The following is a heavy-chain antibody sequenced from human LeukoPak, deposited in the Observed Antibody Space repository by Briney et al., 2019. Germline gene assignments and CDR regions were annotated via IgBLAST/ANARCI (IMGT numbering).Heavy chain of an antibody. CDR2: IKDRTDGGTT. Sequence: PRGSLRLSCSASGFSVTNGWMSWVRQAPGKGLEWVGRIKDRTDGGTTAYAAPVKGRFTISREDSKNTVYLEMNSLKTEDTAVYFCTTATVVWGVSAYWGQGTLVTVSS. D-gene: IGHD3-10*01. J-gene: IGHJ4*02. CDR3: TTATVVWGVSAY. CDR1: GFSVTNGW. V-gene: IGHV3-15*01.